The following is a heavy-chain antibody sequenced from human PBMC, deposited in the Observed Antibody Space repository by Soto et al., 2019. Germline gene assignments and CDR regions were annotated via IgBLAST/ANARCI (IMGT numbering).Heavy chain of an antibody. J-gene: IGHJ3*02. V-gene: IGHV4-4*07. D-gene: IGHD3-10*01. Sequence: PSETLSLTCSVSGASMNTYFWSWIRQPAGKGLEWIGRVYTSGTTDYNPSLKSRVTMSVDTSKKQVSLKLISLTAADTGLYYCARDEPDTGEGFDIWGQGTMV. CDR3: ARDEPDTGEGFDI. CDR1: GASMNTYF. CDR2: VYTSGTT.